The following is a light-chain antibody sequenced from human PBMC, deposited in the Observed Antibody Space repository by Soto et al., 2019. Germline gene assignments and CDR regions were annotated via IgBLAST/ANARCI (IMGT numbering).Light chain of an antibody. V-gene: IGLV2-23*02. CDR3: CSYGGRVNLV. CDR1: SSDVGSYNL. J-gene: IGLJ2*01. Sequence: QSALTQPASVSGSPGQSITISCTGTSSDVGSYNLVSWFQHHPGNAPKLIIYEVTKRPSGVPDRFSGSESGNTASLTVSGLQVEDEAEYYCCSYGGRVNLVFGGGTKLTVL. CDR2: EVT.